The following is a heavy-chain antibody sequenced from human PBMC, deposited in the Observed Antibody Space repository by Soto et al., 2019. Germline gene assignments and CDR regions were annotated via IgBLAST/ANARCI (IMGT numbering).Heavy chain of an antibody. D-gene: IGHD3-9*01. CDR3: TPVGLRYFDWSQINFDY. V-gene: IGHV2-26*01. J-gene: IGHJ4*02. CDR1: GFSLSNAGLG. CDR2: IFSNDEK. Sequence: SGPTLVNPTETLTLTCTVSGFSLSNAGLGVSWIRQPPGKALEWLAHIFSNDEKSYSTSLKSRLTISKDTSKSQVVLTMTNMDPVDTATYYCTPVGLRYFDWSQINFDYWGQGIMVTVSS.